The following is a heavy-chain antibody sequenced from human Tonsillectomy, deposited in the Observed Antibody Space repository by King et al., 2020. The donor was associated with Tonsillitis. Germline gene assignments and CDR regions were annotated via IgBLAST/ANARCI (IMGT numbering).Heavy chain of an antibody. CDR1: GFIFSSYW. D-gene: IGHD2-2*01. CDR2: IKQDGSEK. CDR3: ARDKQSRLPYCGMDV. J-gene: IGHJ6*02. V-gene: IGHV3-7*03. Sequence: EVQLVESGGGLVQPGGSLRLSCAASGFIFSSYWMSWVRQAPGKGLEWVANIKQDGSEKYYVDSVKGRFTISRDNAKNSLYLQMNSLRAEDTAVYFCARDKQSRLPYCGMDVWGQGTTVTVSS.